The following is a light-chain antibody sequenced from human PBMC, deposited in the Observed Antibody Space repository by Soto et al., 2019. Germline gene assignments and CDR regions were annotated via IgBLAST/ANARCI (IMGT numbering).Light chain of an antibody. J-gene: IGKJ1*01. CDR2: GAS. Sequence: EIVLTQSPGTLSLSPGERATLSCRASQSVSFSYLAWYQQKPGQAPRLPIYGASSRATGIPDRFSGSGSGTDFTLTISRLEPEDFAVYYCQQYGSSRTFGQGTKVDIK. V-gene: IGKV3-20*01. CDR1: QSVSFSY. CDR3: QQYGSSRT.